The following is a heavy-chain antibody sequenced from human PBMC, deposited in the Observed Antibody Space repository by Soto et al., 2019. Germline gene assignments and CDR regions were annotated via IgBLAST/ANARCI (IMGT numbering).Heavy chain of an antibody. V-gene: IGHV5-10-1*01. Sequence: GESLKISCKGSGYSFTSYCISWVRQMPGKGLEWMGRIDPSDSYTNYSPSFQGHVTISADKSISTAYLQWSSLKASDTAMYYCARRALSPIAAVDYWGQGTLVTVSS. CDR2: IDPSDSYT. CDR3: ARRALSPIAAVDY. J-gene: IGHJ4*02. D-gene: IGHD6-13*01. CDR1: GYSFTSYC.